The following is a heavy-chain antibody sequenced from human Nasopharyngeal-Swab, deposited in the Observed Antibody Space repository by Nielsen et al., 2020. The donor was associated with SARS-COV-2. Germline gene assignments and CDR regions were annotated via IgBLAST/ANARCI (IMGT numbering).Heavy chain of an antibody. J-gene: IGHJ3*02. CDR3: ASRRFEYSSDPSRAFDI. CDR2: IDPSDSYT. D-gene: IGHD6-6*01. Sequence: VRQMPGKGLEWMGRIDPSDSYTNHSPSFQGHVTISADKSISTAYLQWSSLKASDTAMYYCASRRFEYSSDPSRAFDIWGQGTMVTVSS. V-gene: IGHV5-10-1*01.